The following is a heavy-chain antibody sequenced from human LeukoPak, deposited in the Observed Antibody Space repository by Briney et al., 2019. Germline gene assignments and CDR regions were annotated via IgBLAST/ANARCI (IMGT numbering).Heavy chain of an antibody. CDR2: ISSSSSYI. CDR3: ARAPNPHYDSSGYYAYFDY. CDR1: GFTFSSYS. J-gene: IGHJ4*02. V-gene: IGHV3-21*01. D-gene: IGHD3-22*01. Sequence: GGSLRLSCAASGFTFSSYSMNWVRQAPGKGLEWVSSISSSSSYINYADSVKGRFTISRDNAKISLYLQMNSLRAEDTAVYYCARAPNPHYDSSGYYAYFDYWGQGALVTVSS.